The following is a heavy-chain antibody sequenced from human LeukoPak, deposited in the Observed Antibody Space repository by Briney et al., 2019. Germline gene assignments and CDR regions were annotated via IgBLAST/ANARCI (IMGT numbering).Heavy chain of an antibody. D-gene: IGHD6-19*01. CDR1: GFTFSDNT. V-gene: IGHV3-21*01. Sequence: GGSLRLSCAASGFTFSDNTMNWVRQAPGKGLEWVSSIGSVTTYIYYADSVKGRFTISRDNAKNSLSLQMNSLRAEDTAVYYCARAIAVAGPYYFDYWGQGTLVTVSS. CDR3: ARAIAVAGPYYFDY. CDR2: IGSVTTYI. J-gene: IGHJ4*02.